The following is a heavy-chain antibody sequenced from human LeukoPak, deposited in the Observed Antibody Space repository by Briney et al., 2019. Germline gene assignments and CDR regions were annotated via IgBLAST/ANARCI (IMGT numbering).Heavy chain of an antibody. V-gene: IGHV1-2*02. CDR2: INPNSGGT. J-gene: IGHJ5*02. CDR3: ARYRGYNYGFDP. Sequence: ASVKVSCKASGYTFIGYYMHWVRQAPGQGLEWMGWINPNSGGTNYAQKFQGRVTMTRDTSFNTAYMDLGRLRSDDTAVYFCARYRGYNYGFDPWGQGTLVTVSS. D-gene: IGHD5-18*01. CDR1: GYTFIGYY.